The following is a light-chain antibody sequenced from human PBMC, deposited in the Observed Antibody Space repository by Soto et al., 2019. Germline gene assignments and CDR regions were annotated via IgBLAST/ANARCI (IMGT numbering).Light chain of an antibody. V-gene: IGKV1-27*01. CDR2: AAS. CDR1: QSISSY. Sequence: DIQMTQSPSSLSASVGDRVTITCRASQSISSYLNWYQQKPGKAPKLLIYAASSLQSGVPSRFSGSGSGTDFTLTISSLQPEDVATYYCQKNNSAPRTFGQGTKVDIK. J-gene: IGKJ1*01. CDR3: QKNNSAPRT.